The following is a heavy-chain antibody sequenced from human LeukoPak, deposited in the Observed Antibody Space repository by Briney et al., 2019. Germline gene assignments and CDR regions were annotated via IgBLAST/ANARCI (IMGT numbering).Heavy chain of an antibody. J-gene: IGHJ4*02. D-gene: IGHD3/OR15-3a*01. CDR1: GGSISSYY. Sequence: SETLSLTCTVSGGSISSYYWSCIREPPGKGLEWFGYIYYSGSTNYNPSLKSRVTISVDTSKNQFSLKLSSVTAADTAVYYCARVRAGYYTIDYWGQGTLVTVSS. V-gene: IGHV4-59*01. CDR2: IYYSGST. CDR3: ARVRAGYYTIDY.